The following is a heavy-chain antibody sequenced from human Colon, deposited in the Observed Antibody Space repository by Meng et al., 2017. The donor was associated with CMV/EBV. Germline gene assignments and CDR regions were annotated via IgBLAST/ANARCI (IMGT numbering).Heavy chain of an antibody. J-gene: IGHJ4*02. CDR2: ISSSSSYI. V-gene: IGHV3-21*01. CDR1: GFTFSSYS. Sequence: VESGGDMGQPGGSLRLACATSGFTFSSYSMNWVRQAPGKGLEWVSSISSSSSYIYYADSVKGRFTISRDNAKNSLYLQMNSLRAEDTAVYYCARGYSSSWYEAAYFDYWGQGTLVTVSS. CDR3: ARGYSSSWYEAAYFDY. D-gene: IGHD6-13*01.